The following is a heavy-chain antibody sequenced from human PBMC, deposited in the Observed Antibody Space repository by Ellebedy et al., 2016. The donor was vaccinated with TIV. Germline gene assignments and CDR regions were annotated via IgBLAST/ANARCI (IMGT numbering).Heavy chain of an antibody. Sequence: ASVKVSCKASGYTFTGYYMHWVRQAPGQGLEWMGWINPNSGGTNYAQKFQGRVTMTRDTSISTAYMELSRLRSDDTAVYYCARATYYYDSSGYYYWGQGTLVTVSS. CDR2: INPNSGGT. J-gene: IGHJ4*02. CDR1: GYTFTGYY. CDR3: ARATYYYDSSGYYY. V-gene: IGHV1-2*02. D-gene: IGHD3-22*01.